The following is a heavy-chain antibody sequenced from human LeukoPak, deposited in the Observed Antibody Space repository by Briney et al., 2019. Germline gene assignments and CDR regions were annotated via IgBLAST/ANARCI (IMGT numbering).Heavy chain of an antibody. CDR3: AKERYSSSSLFAVTPFDY. CDR2: ISGSGGST. CDR1: GFTFSSYA. D-gene: IGHD6-13*01. J-gene: IGHJ4*02. Sequence: GGSLRLSCAASGFTFSSYAMSWVRQAPGKGLEWVSAISGSGGSTYYADSVKGRFTISRDNSKNTLYLQMNSLRAEDTAVYYCAKERYSSSSLFAVTPFDYWGQGTRITVSS. V-gene: IGHV3-23*01.